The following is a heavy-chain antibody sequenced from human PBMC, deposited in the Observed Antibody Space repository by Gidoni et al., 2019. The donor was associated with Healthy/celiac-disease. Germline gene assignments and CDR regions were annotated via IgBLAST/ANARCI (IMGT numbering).Heavy chain of an antibody. J-gene: IGHJ4*02. D-gene: IGHD3-22*01. CDR3: ATGYYDSSGYLTALYY. CDR1: GYTLTELS. CDR2: FDPEDGET. Sequence: QVQPVQPGAAVTQPGASVKVSCKVSGYTLTELSMHWVRQAPGKGLEWMGGFDPEDGETSYAQKFQGRVTMTEDTSTDTAYMELSSLRSEDTAVYDCATGYYDSSGYLTALYYWGQGTLVTVSS. V-gene: IGHV1-24*01.